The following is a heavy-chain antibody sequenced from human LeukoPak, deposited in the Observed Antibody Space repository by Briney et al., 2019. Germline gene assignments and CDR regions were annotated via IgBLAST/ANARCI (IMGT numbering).Heavy chain of an antibody. CDR2: IYDSGST. D-gene: IGHD5-18*01. CDR1: GASISGSGYY. Sequence: SETLSLTCTVSGASISGSGYYWGWIRQPPGKGLEWIGNIYDSGSTYYNPSLKSRVTISVDTSKNQFSLKLSSVTAADTAVYYCASSQRGYSYGYSLNWGQGTLVTVSS. V-gene: IGHV4-39*07. CDR3: ASSQRGYSYGYSLN. J-gene: IGHJ4*02.